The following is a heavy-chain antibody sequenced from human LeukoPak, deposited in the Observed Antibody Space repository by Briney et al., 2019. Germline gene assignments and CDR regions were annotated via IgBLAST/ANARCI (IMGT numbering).Heavy chain of an antibody. Sequence: GGSLRLSCAASGFTFSTYWMSWVRQAPGKGLEWVANIKHDGSEKFYVDSVKGRFTISRDNAKNSLYLQLNSLRDEDTAVYYCARLTGIAAAGDYWGQGTLVTVSS. J-gene: IGHJ4*02. CDR3: ARLTGIAAAGDY. CDR1: GFTFSTYW. V-gene: IGHV3-7*04. D-gene: IGHD6-25*01. CDR2: IKHDGSEK.